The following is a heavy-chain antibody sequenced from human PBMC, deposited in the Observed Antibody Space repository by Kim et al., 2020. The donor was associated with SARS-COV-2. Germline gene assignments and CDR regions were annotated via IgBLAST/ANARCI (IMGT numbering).Heavy chain of an antibody. CDR3: VKVRTNGWYDFDY. J-gene: IGHJ4*02. CDR1: GFTFSSYA. V-gene: IGHV3-64D*06. CDR2: ISNNGGST. Sequence: GGSLRLSCSASGFTFSSYAMHWVRQAPGKGLEYVSGISNNGGSTYYADSVKDRFTISRDNSKNTLYLQMSSLRSEDTAVYYCVKVRTNGWYDFDYWGQGTLVTVSS. D-gene: IGHD6-19*01.